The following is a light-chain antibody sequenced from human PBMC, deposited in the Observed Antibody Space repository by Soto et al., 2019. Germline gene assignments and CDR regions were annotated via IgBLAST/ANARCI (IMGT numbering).Light chain of an antibody. J-gene: IGKJ2*01. V-gene: IGKV1-39*01. CDR2: AAS. CDR3: QQSYSPSYT. CDR1: ESISSY. Sequence: DIQMTQSPSSLSASAGDRVTITCRASESISSYLDWYQQKPGKAPKLLIYAASSLQSGVPSRFSGGVSGTDFTLTISSLQPEDFATYYCQQSYSPSYTFGQGTKPEIK.